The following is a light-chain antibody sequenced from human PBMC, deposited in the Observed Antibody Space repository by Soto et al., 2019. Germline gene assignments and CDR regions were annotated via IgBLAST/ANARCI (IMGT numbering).Light chain of an antibody. Sequence: DIQLTQSPSFLSASVGDRVTITCRASQGIRSFLAWYQQKPGKAPNLLMYAASTLQSGVPSRFSGGESGTEYTLTISSLQPEDSATYYCQQLYIFPLTFGQGTRLEIK. CDR3: QQLYIFPLT. J-gene: IGKJ5*01. V-gene: IGKV1-9*01. CDR1: QGIRSF. CDR2: AAS.